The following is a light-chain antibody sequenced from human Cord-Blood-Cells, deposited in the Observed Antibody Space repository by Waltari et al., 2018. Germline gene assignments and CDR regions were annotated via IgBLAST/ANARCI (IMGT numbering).Light chain of an antibody. CDR3: CSYAGTDVV. CDR1: ISDCGGYHY. Sequence: QSALTQPRSVSASPGQPVTISCTGTISDCGGYHYVSWYQQHTGKAPKLIIYDVSKRPSGVPDRFSCSKSGNTASLTISGLQAEDEADYYCCSYAGTDVVFGGGTKLTVL. V-gene: IGLV2-11*02. CDR2: DVS. J-gene: IGLJ2*01.